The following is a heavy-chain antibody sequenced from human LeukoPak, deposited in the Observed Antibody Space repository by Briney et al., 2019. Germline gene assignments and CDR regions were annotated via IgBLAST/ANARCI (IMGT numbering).Heavy chain of an antibody. J-gene: IGHJ4*02. Sequence: SETLSLTCTVSGGSIRSSSYYWGWIRQPPGKGLEWIGSIYYSGSTYYNASLESRGTISVDTSKNQFSLKLNSVTAADTAVYFCARQVVAVAGTGYFDYWGQGTLVTVSS. D-gene: IGHD6-19*01. CDR1: GGSIRSSSYY. CDR2: IYYSGST. V-gene: IGHV4-39*01. CDR3: ARQVVAVAGTGYFDY.